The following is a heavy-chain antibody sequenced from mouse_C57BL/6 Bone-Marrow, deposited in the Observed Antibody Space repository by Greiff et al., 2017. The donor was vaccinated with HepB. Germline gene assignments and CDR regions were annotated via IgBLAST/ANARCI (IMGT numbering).Heavy chain of an antibody. CDR1: GYAFSSYW. V-gene: IGHV1-80*01. CDR3: ARGELLRRYWYFEG. D-gene: IGHD1-1*01. CDR2: IYPGDGAT. Sequence: VQLQQSGAELVKPGASVKISCKASGYAFSSYWMNWVKQRPGKGLEWIGQIYPGDGATNYNGKFKGKATLTADKSSSTAYMQLSSLTSEDAAVYCGARGELLRRYWYFEGWGTGTTVTVAS. J-gene: IGHJ1*03.